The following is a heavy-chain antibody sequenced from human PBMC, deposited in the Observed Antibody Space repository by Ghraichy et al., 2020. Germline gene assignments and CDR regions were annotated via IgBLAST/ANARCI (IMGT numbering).Heavy chain of an antibody. CDR2: INHSGNT. J-gene: IGHJ4*02. Sequence: SETLSLTCAVYGGSFSGYYWSWIRQPPGKGLEWIGEINHSGNTNYSPSLKSRVTISVDTSKNQFSLKLSSVTAADTAVYYCARGMTYSYGSFDYWGQGTLVAVSS. D-gene: IGHD5-18*01. CDR3: ARGMTYSYGSFDY. CDR1: GGSFSGYY. V-gene: IGHV4-34*01.